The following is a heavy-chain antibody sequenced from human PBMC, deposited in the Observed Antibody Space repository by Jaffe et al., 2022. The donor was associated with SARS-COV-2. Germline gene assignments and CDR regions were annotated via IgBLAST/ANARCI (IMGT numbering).Heavy chain of an antibody. V-gene: IGHV3-30*18. D-gene: IGHD3-3*01. CDR2: ISYDGSNK. Sequence: QVQLVESGGGVVQPGRSLRLSCAASGFIFSNYGMHWVRQAPGKGLEWVAVISYDGSNKYYADSVKGRFNISRDNSKNTLYLQMNSLRAEDTAVYYCAKEVGFGDGYNLYYFDYWGQGTLVTVSS. CDR3: AKEVGFGDGYNLYYFDY. J-gene: IGHJ4*02. CDR1: GFIFSNYG.